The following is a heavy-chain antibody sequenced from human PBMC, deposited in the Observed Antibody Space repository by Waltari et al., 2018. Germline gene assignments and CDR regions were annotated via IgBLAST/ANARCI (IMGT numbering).Heavy chain of an antibody. D-gene: IGHD2-15*01. CDR3: AKMGRYCSGGSCYFFDY. CDR1: GFTFSSYG. CDR2: IRYDGSNK. V-gene: IGHV3-30*02. Sequence: QVQLVESGGGVVQPGGSLRLSCAASGFTFSSYGMHWVRQGPGKGLEWVAFIRYDGSNKYYADSVKGRFTISRDNSKNTLYLQMNSLRAEDTAVYYCAKMGRYCSGGSCYFFDYWGQGTLVTVSS. J-gene: IGHJ4*02.